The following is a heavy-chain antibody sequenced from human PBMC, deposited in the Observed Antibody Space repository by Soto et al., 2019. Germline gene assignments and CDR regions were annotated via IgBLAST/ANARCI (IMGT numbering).Heavy chain of an antibody. CDR2: IVVGSGNT. CDR3: AADDTTNFI. D-gene: IGHD1-1*01. J-gene: IGHJ4*02. V-gene: IGHV1-58*01. CDR1: GFTFTNSA. Sequence: SVKVSCKASGFTFTNSAVQWVRQARGQRLEWIGWIVVGSGNTNSAQKFQERVTFTRDMSTSTVYMVLSSLTSEDTAVYFCAADDTTNFIWGPGTLVTVSS.